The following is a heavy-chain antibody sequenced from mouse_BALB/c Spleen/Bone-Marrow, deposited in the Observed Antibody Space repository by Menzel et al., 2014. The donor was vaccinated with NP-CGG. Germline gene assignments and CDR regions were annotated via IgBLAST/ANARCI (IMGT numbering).Heavy chain of an antibody. CDR2: IYPGSGST. D-gene: IGHD1-2*01. Sequence: LQESGSELVRPGASVKLSCKASGYTFTSYWMHWVKQRPGQGLEWIGNIYPGSGSTNYVEKFKSKATLTVDTSSSTAYMQLSSLTSEDSAVYYCTPRLRYWGQGTTLTVSS. V-gene: IGHV1S22*01. J-gene: IGHJ2*01. CDR1: GYTFTSYW. CDR3: TPRLRY.